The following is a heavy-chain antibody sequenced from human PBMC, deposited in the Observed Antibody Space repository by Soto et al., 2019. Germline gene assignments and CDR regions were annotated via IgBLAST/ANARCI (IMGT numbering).Heavy chain of an antibody. CDR2: ISSNSAYI. CDR1: GFTFCSFT. D-gene: IGHD6-13*01. V-gene: IGHV3-21*02. CDR3: TRDASRDSSARGWFDP. J-gene: IGHJ5*02. Sequence: EVQLVESGGGLVKPGGSLRLSCAASGFTFCSFTMNWVRQPPGKGLEWVSTISSNSAYIYYTDALRGRFTISRDNAKNSLHLQMNSLRAEDTAVYYCTRDASRDSSARGWFDPWGPGTLVTVSS.